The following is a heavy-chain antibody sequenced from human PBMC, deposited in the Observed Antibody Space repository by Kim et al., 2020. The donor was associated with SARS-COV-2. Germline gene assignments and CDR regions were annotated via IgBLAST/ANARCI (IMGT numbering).Heavy chain of an antibody. CDR3: ARGTRQWLVRGPYYYSMDV. J-gene: IGHJ6*03. CDR1: GGSFSGYY. D-gene: IGHD6-19*01. Sequence: SETLSLTCAVYGGSFSGYYWSWIRQPPGKGLEWIGEINHSGSTNYNPSLKSRVTISVDTSKNQFSLKLSSVTAADTAVYYCARGTRQWLVRGPYYYSMDVWGKRTTVTVAS. V-gene: IGHV4-34*01. CDR2: INHSGST.